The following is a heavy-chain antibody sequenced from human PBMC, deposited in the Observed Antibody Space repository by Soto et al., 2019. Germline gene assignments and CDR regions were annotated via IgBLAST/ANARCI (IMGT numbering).Heavy chain of an antibody. J-gene: IGHJ4*02. D-gene: IGHD7-27*01. V-gene: IGHV3-9*01. Sequence: EVQVVESGGDLVQPGRSLRLSCVASGVSFDDYAMHWVRQAPGKGLEWVSGISWDSGSIGYADSVKGRFTIARDNAKNSLYLQLNSLRPEDTALYYCAKETQANLGTGGFDSWGQGTLVTVSS. CDR3: AKETQANLGTGGFDS. CDR2: ISWDSGSI. CDR1: GVSFDDYA.